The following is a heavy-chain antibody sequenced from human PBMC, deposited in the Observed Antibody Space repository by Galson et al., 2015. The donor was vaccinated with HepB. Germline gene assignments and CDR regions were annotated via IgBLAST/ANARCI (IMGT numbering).Heavy chain of an antibody. V-gene: IGHV3-30-3*01. CDR1: GFRFSGYA. CDR2: ISYDGDNI. CDR3: ARGGGGVISGVVITSYFDS. D-gene: IGHD3-3*01. Sequence: SLRLSCAASGFRFSGYAIHWVRQAPGKGLAWMAGISYDGDNIYYGGSVRGRFTISRDNSKNTVSLQMNSLRGEDTAVYYCARGGGGVISGVVITSYFDSWARAPWSPSPQ. J-gene: IGHJ4*02.